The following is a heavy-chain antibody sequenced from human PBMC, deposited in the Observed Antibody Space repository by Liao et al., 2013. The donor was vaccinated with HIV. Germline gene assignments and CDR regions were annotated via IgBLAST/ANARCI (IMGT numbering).Heavy chain of an antibody. CDR1: GGSLSSGGYY. Sequence: QVQLQESGSGLVKPSETLSLTCTVSGGSLSSGGYYWSWIRQPAGKGLEWIGRIYSSGSTNYNPSLKSRVTISLDTSKHQFSLRLSSVTATDTAVYYCARDVVNWFDPWGQGTLVTVSS. CDR2: IYSSGST. CDR3: ARDVVNWFDP. D-gene: IGHD2-15*01. V-gene: IGHV4-61*02. J-gene: IGHJ5*02.